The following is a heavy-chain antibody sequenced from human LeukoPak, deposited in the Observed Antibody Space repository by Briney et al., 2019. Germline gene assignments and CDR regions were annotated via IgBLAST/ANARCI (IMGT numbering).Heavy chain of an antibody. CDR2: ISSSGSTI. D-gene: IGHD3-10*01. CDR1: GFTFSSYS. J-gene: IGHJ4*02. CDR3: ARDKSNYYGSGSSPPY. Sequence: GGSLRLSCAASGFTFSSYSMDWIRQAPGKGLEWVSYISSSGSTIYYVDSVKGRFTISRDNAKNSLYLQMNSLRAEDTAVYYCARDKSNYYGSGSSPPYWGRGTLVTVSS. V-gene: IGHV3-48*04.